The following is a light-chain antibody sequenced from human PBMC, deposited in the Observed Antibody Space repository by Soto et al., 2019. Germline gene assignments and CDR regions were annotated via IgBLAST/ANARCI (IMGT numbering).Light chain of an antibody. CDR1: SSDVGSYNL. Sequence: QSALTQPASVSGSPGQSITISCTGTSSDVGSYNLVSWYQLHPGKAPKVMIYEVTKRPSGVSDRFSGSQSGNTASLTISGLQAEDEADYYCCSYAGSGTYVFGTGTKLTV. CDR2: EVT. V-gene: IGLV2-23*02. CDR3: CSYAGSGTYV. J-gene: IGLJ1*01.